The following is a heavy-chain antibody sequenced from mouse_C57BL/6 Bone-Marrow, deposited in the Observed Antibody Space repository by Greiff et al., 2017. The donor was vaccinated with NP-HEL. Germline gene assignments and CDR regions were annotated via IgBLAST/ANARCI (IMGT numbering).Heavy chain of an antibody. V-gene: IGHV1-15*01. D-gene: IGHD4-1*01. Sequence: QVQLQQSGAELVRPGASVTLSCKASGYTFTDYEMHWVKQTPVHGLEWIGAIDPETGGTAYNQKFKGKAILTADKSSSTAYMELRSLTSEDSAVYYCTSTWVWYFDVWGTGTTVTVSS. CDR3: TSTWVWYFDV. CDR2: IDPETGGT. J-gene: IGHJ1*03. CDR1: GYTFTDYE.